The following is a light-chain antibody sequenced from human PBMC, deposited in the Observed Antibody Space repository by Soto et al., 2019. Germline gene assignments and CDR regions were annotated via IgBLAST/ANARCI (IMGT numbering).Light chain of an antibody. J-gene: IGKJ5*01. V-gene: IGKV3-20*01. CDR3: QQYGKSPQIT. Sequence: EIVLTQSPGTLSLSPRERATLSCRASQSVSSSYLAWYQQKPGQAPRLLIYGASTRATGIPDRFSGSGSGTDFSLTISRLEPEDFAVYYCQQYGKSPQITFGQGTRLEI. CDR2: GAS. CDR1: QSVSSSY.